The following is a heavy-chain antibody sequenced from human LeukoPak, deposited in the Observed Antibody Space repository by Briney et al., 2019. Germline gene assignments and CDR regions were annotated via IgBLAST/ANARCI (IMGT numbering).Heavy chain of an antibody. J-gene: IGHJ4*02. CDR3: AKALDYWYFDY. V-gene: IGHV3-23*01. CDR1: GFTFSNYA. Sequence: PGGSLRLSCAASGFTFSNYAMSWVRQAPGKGLEWVSAISGRPSYADSVEGRFTISRDNSKNTLYLQVNSLRAEDTAVYYCAKALDYWYFDYWGQGTLVTVSS. CDR2: ISGRP. D-gene: IGHD2/OR15-2a*01.